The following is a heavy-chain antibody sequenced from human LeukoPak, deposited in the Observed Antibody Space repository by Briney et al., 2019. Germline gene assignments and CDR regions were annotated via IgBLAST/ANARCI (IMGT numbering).Heavy chain of an antibody. V-gene: IGHV4-30-4*01. CDR3: ARDHYDTSGYSNDMDV. CDR2: IYYSGST. Sequence: SETLSLTCTVSGGSISSGDYYWSWIRQPPGKGLEWIGYIYYSGSTYNNPSLRSRVTISVDTSKNRFSLKLSSVTAADTAVYYCARDHYDTSGYSNDMDVWGQGTTVTVSS. J-gene: IGHJ6*02. CDR1: GGSISSGDYY. D-gene: IGHD3-22*01.